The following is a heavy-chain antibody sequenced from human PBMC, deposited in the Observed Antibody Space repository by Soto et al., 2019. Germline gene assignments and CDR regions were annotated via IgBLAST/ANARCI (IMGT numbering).Heavy chain of an antibody. J-gene: IGHJ6*03. CDR1: GFSFSSYN. CDR3: ARHGSLQYYYYMDV. D-gene: IGHD2-15*01. V-gene: IGHV3-48*01. Sequence: PGGSLRLPCVASGFSFSSYNMKWVRQAPGKGLEWVSYISASSSVVHYVDSVEGRFTISRDNAKNSLFLQMNNLRAEDTAVYYCARHGSLQYYYYMDVWGKGTTVTVSS. CDR2: ISASSSVV.